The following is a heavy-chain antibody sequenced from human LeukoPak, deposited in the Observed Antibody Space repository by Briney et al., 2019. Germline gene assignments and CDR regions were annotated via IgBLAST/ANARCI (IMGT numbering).Heavy chain of an antibody. D-gene: IGHD2-15*01. J-gene: IGHJ4*02. CDR2: VNYSGST. CDR3: ARGVCSGGSCYSEWNY. V-gene: IGHV4-34*01. Sequence: PSETLSLTCAVYGGSVSGYYWSWIRQPPGKGLEWIGEVNYSGSTKYNPSLKSRVTISVDTSKNQFSLKLNSVTAADTAVYYCARGVCSGGSCYSEWNYWGQGTLVTVSS. CDR1: GGSVSGYY.